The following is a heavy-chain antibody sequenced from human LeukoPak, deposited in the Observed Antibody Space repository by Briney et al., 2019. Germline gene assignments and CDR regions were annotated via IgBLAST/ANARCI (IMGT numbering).Heavy chain of an antibody. CDR3: ARTSTVQGSD. D-gene: IGHD3-10*01. V-gene: IGHV4-61*01. CDR2: IYYSGST. J-gene: IGHJ4*02. CDR1: GGSVSSGSYY. Sequence: SETLSLTCTVSGGSVSSGSYYWSWIRQPPGKGLEWIGYIYYSGSTNYNPSLRSRVTISIDTSKNQFSLKLTSVSAGDTATYYCARTSTVQGSDWGQGTLVTVSS.